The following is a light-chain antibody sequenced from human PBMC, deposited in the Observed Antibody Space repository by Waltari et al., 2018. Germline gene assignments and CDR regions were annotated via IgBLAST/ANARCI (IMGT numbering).Light chain of an antibody. V-gene: IGLV2-11*01. Sequence: QSALTQPRSVSGSPGQSVTISCTGTNSDVGAYNYVPWYQQHPGKAPKLMIYDVSKRPSVVPDRFSGSKSDNTASLTISGLQAEDESDYYCCSYAGSYTWVFGGGTKLTVL. CDR3: CSYAGSYTWV. CDR1: NSDVGAYNY. CDR2: DVS. J-gene: IGLJ3*02.